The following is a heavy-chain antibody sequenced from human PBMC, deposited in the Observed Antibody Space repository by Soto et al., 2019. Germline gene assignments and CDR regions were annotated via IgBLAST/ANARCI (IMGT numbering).Heavy chain of an antibody. D-gene: IGHD6-13*01. V-gene: IGHV3-30-3*01. J-gene: IGHJ6*02. CDR3: AREISDSRYYYYYYGMDV. Sequence: GGSLRLSCAASGFTFSSYAMHWVRQAPGKGLEWVAVISYDGSNKYYADSVKGRFTISRDNSKNTLYLQMNSLRAEDTAVYYCAREISDSRYYYYYYGMDVWGQGTTVTVSS. CDR1: GFTFSSYA. CDR2: ISYDGSNK.